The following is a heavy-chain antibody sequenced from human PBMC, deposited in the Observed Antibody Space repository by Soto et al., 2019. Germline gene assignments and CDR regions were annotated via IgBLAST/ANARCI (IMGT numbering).Heavy chain of an antibody. Sequence: GGSLRLSCAASGFTFSSHGMHWVRQAPGKGLDWVAVIWYDGINKYYADSVKGRFTISRDNSKNTLYLQMNNLRAEDTAVYYCARDRRTIAVETWLDPWGQGTLVTVS. CDR3: ARDRRTIAVETWLDP. CDR1: GFTFSSHG. CDR2: IWYDGINK. V-gene: IGHV3-33*01. J-gene: IGHJ5*02. D-gene: IGHD6-19*01.